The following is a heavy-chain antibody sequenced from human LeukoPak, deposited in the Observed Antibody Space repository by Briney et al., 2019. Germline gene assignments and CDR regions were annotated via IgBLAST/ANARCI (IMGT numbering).Heavy chain of an antibody. CDR2: INHSGST. D-gene: IGHD6-19*01. CDR3: ARGRQWLIHYFDY. Sequence: SETLSLTCAVYGGSFSGYYWSWIRQPPGKGLEWIGEINHSGSTNYNPSLKSRVTISVDTSKNQFSLKLSSVTAADTAVYYCARGRQWLIHYFDYWGQGTLVTVSS. V-gene: IGHV4-34*01. J-gene: IGHJ4*02. CDR1: GGSFSGYY.